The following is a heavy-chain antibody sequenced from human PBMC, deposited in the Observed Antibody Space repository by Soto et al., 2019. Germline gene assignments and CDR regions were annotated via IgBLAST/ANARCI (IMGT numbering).Heavy chain of an antibody. Sequence: SETLSLTCSVSGGSISSGYYYWSWIRQPPGKGLEWIGNIYYSGNTYYNPSLKSRLIISIDTSKNQFSLTVGSVTAADTAVYHPARSSLYGMDVWGQGNTVTVSS. V-gene: IGHV4-30-4*01. D-gene: IGHD1-1*01. CDR1: GGSISSGYYY. CDR2: IYYSGNT. CDR3: ARSSLYGMDV. J-gene: IGHJ6*02.